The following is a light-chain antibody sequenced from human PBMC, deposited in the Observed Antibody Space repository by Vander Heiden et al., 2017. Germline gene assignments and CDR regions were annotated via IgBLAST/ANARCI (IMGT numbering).Light chain of an antibody. CDR2: GNS. CDR3: QSYDSSLSGWV. V-gene: IGLV1-40*01. J-gene: IGLJ3*02. CDR1: SSNIGAGYD. Sequence: QSVLTQPPSVSGAPGQTVTISCTGSSSNIGAGYDVPWYQQLPGTAPNLLIYGNSNRPSGVPDRFSGSKSGTSASLAITGLQAEDEADYYCQSYDSSLSGWVFGGGTKLTVL.